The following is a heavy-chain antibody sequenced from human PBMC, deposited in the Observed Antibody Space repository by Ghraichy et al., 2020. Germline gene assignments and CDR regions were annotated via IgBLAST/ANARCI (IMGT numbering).Heavy chain of an antibody. CDR2: INPNSGGT. J-gene: IGHJ3*02. CDR1: GYTFTGYY. CDR3: ARDVLYSSSPTDDAFDI. V-gene: IGHV1-2*02. Sequence: ASVKVSCKASGYTFTGYYMHWVRQAPGQGLEWMGWINPNSGGTNYAQKFQGRVTMTRDTSISTAYMELSRLRSDDTAVYYCARDVLYSSSPTDDAFDIWGQGTMVTVSS. D-gene: IGHD6-13*01.